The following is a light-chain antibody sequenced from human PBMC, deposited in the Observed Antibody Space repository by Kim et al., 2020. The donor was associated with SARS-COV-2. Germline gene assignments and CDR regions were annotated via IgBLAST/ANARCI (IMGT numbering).Light chain of an antibody. J-gene: IGLJ2*01. CDR2: GKN. Sequence: LGQTGRITCQGDSLRSYYASWYQQKPGQAPVLVIYGKNNRPSGIPDRFSGSSSGNTASLTITGAQAEDEADYYCNSRDSSGNHPGVFGGGTKLTVL. CDR3: NSRDSSGNHPGV. CDR1: SLRSYY. V-gene: IGLV3-19*01.